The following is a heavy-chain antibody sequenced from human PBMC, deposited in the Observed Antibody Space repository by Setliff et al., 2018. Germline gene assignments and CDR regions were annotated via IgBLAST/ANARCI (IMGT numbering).Heavy chain of an antibody. CDR1: GGSINSMSYY. J-gene: IGHJ4*01. CDR3: ARERYFDWFFED. V-gene: IGHV4-39*07. Sequence: LSLTCTVSGGSINSMSYYWGWIRQPPGKGLEWIGRIHASGSPDYNPSFKSRVTISRDTPTNQFSLKLGSVTAADTAVYYCARERYFDWFFEDWGHGTLVTVSS. D-gene: IGHD3-9*01. CDR2: IHASGSP.